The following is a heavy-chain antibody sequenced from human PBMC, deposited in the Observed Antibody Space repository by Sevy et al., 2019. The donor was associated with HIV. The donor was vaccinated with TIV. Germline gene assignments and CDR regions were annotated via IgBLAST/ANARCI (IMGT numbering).Heavy chain of an antibody. Sequence: GGSLRLSCAASGFTFSNAWMSWVRQAPGKGLEWVGRIKSKTDGGTTDHAAPVKGRFTISRDDSKNTLYLQMNSLKTEDTAVYYCTTDSTQPLIVGATWSDAFDIWGQGTMVTVSS. D-gene: IGHD1-26*01. V-gene: IGHV3-15*01. CDR1: GFTFSNAW. CDR3: TTDSTQPLIVGATWSDAFDI. J-gene: IGHJ3*02. CDR2: IKSKTDGGTT.